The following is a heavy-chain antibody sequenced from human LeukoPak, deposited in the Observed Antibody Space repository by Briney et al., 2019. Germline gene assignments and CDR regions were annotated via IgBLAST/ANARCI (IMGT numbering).Heavy chain of an antibody. V-gene: IGHV1-8*01. CDR1: GYTFTNYD. Sequence: GASVKVSCKASGYTFTNYDINWVRQATGQGLEWMGWMNPNSGNTGYAQKFQGRVTMTRNTAVTTAYMELSSLRSEDTAVYYCARGPDCSRSSCYFWFDPWGQGTLVTVSS. J-gene: IGHJ5*02. CDR2: MNPNSGNT. CDR3: ARGPDCSRSSCYFWFDP. D-gene: IGHD2-2*01.